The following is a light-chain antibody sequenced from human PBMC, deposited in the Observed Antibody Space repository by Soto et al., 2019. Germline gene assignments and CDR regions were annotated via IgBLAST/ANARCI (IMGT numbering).Light chain of an antibody. CDR2: DAS. J-gene: IGKJ4*02. CDR1: QSVSSW. CDR3: QQYNSYSPT. Sequence: EIQMTQSPATLSASPGERVTITCRASQSVSSWLAWYQQKPGKAPRLLIYDASTMASGVPARFSGSGSGTEFTLTIGSLQSEDFATYYCQQYNSYSPTFGGGTKVEIK. V-gene: IGKV1-5*01.